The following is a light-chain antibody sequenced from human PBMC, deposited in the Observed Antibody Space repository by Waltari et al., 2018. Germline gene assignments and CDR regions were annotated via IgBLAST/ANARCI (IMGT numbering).Light chain of an antibody. CDR3: QAWDSSYVV. CDR2: QDS. CDR1: KLGDKY. Sequence: SYELTQPHTVSVSPGQTASITFSGDKLGDKYAFWYQQKPGQSPVLVIYQDSKRPSGIPERFSGSNSGNTATLTIVGTQAMDEADYYCQAWDSSYVVFGGGTKLTVL. J-gene: IGLJ2*01. V-gene: IGLV3-1*01.